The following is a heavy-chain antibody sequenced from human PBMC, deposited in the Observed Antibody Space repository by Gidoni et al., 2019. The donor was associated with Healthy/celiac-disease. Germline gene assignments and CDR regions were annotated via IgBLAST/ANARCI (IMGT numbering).Heavy chain of an antibody. CDR1: GGSIRSYY. CDR2: IYTSGST. D-gene: IGHD4-4*01. CDR3: ARDRYSNYEVFDP. J-gene: IGHJ5*02. V-gene: IGHV4-4*07. Sequence: QVQLQESGPGLVKPSETLSLTCPVSGGSIRSYYWRWIRQPAGKGLEWIVRIYTSGSTNYTPSLKSRVTMSVDTSKNQFSLKLSSVTAADTAVYYCARDRYSNYEVFDPWGQGTLVTVSS.